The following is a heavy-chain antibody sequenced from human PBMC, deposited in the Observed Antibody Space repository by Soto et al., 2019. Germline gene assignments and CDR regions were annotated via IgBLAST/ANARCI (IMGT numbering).Heavy chain of an antibody. V-gene: IGHV3-30-3*01. J-gene: IGHJ6*02. Sequence: PGGSLRLSCAASGFTFSSYAMHWVRQAPGKGLEWVAVISYDGSNKYYADSVKGRFTISRDNSKNTLYLQMNSLRAEDTAVYYCARDESTDFWSGYYIPPLEYYYYGMDVWGQGTTVTVSS. CDR2: ISYDGSNK. CDR3: ARDESTDFWSGYYIPPLEYYYYGMDV. CDR1: GFTFSSYA. D-gene: IGHD3-3*01.